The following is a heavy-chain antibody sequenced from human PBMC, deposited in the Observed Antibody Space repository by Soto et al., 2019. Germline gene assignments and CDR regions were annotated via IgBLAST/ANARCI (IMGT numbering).Heavy chain of an antibody. CDR2: ISGSGGST. J-gene: IGHJ4*02. CDR3: AKDPIMITVGGVIENPYYFDY. Sequence: EVQLLESGGGLVQPGGSLRLSCAASGFTFSSYAMSWVRQAPGKGLEWVSAISGSGGSTYYADSVRGRFTISRDNSKNTLYLQMTSLRAEDTAVYYCAKDPIMITVGGVIENPYYFDYWGQGTLVTVSS. D-gene: IGHD3-16*02. CDR1: GFTFSSYA. V-gene: IGHV3-23*01.